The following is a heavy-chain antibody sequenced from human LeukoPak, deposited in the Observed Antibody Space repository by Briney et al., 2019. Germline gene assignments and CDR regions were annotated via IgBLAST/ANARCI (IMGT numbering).Heavy chain of an antibody. CDR1: GFTFSSYG. J-gene: IGHJ4*02. CDR3: TRGGDYYGALVY. CDR2: IRYDGSNK. Sequence: GGSLRLSCAASGFTFSSYGMHWVRQAPGKGLEWVAFIRYDGSNKYYADSVKGRFTISRDNSKNTLYLQMNSLRAEDTAVYYCTRGGDYYGALVYWGQGTLVTVSS. V-gene: IGHV3-30*02. D-gene: IGHD4-17*01.